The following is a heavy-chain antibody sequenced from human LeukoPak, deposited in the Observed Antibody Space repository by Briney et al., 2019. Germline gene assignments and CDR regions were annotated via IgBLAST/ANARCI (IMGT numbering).Heavy chain of an antibody. CDR3: TRRLDD. V-gene: IGHV3-21*01. J-gene: IGHJ4*02. CDR2: ISSKSSYK. CDR1: GFIFSSYT. Sequence: GGSLRLSCTASGFIFSSYTMNWVRQAPGKGLEWVSSISSKSSYKYYGDSVKGRFTISRDNAKNSLYLQMNGLRVEDTAVYYCTRRLDDWGQGTLVTVSS. D-gene: IGHD3-16*01.